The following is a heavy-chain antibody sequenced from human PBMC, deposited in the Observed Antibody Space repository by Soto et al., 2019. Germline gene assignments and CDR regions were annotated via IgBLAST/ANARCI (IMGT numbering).Heavy chain of an antibody. J-gene: IGHJ6*02. CDR2: ISTDTGNT. V-gene: IGHV1-18*01. Sequence: QVQLVQSGGELKKPGASVKVSCRTYGYNFSSYGISWVRQAPGHGPEWMGWISTDTGNTNYAENFQGRVTMTTDTSTNTVYMELRSLTSDDTATYYCAREEDYYASGSYYRKWGQGTAVTVSS. CDR3: AREEDYYASGSYYRK. CDR1: GYNFSSYG. D-gene: IGHD3-10*01.